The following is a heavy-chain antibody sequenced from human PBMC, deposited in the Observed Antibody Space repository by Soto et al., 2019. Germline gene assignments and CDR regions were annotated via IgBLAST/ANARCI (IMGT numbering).Heavy chain of an antibody. J-gene: IGHJ6*01. CDR2: IYYSGNT. Sequence: PSESLSVTCLFYVGCLNSGDYCWSWIRQPPGKGLEWIGNIYYSGNTYYNPSLKSRLIISIDTSKKQFSLKVGSVTAADTAVYYCATCSLYGMGVWGQGTPVTVSS. D-gene: IGHD3-10*02. CDR1: VGCLNSGDYC. V-gene: IGHV4-30-4*01. CDR3: ATCSLYGMGV.